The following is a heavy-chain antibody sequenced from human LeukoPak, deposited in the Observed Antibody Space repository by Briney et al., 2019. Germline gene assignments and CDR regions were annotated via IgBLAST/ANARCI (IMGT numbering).Heavy chain of an antibody. J-gene: IGHJ3*02. CDR1: GGSFSSYY. CDR2: IYPSGST. D-gene: IGHD1-26*01. Sequence: PSETLYLTCTVSGGSFSSYYWSWVRQPAGKGLEWIGRIYPSGSTNYNPSLKSRVTMSVDTTNNQFSLKMLSVTAADTTAYYYAGDLVGATPNDPYFDAFAIGGQGTMVTVSS. CDR3: AGDLVGATPNDPYFDAFAI. V-gene: IGHV4-4*07.